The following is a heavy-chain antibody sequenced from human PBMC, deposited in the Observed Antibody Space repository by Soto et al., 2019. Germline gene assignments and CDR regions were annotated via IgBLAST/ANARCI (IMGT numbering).Heavy chain of an antibody. V-gene: IGHV1-8*01. D-gene: IGHD4-17*01. Sequence: QVHLVQSGAEVKKPGASVKVSCKASGYTFTSYDINWVRQATGQGLEWMGWMNPNSGNTGYAQKFKGRVTMTRNTAISTAYMELSSLRSEDTAVYYCARDYGDYGYYGMDVWGQGTTVTVAS. CDR3: ARDYGDYGYYGMDV. J-gene: IGHJ6*02. CDR1: GYTFTSYD. CDR2: MNPNSGNT.